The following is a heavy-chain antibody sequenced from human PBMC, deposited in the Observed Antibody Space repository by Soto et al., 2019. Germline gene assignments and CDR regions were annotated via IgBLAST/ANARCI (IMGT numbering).Heavy chain of an antibody. CDR1: GGSISSGGYY. CDR3: ARDRSHCSSTSCPGGWFDP. D-gene: IGHD2-2*01. CDR2: IYYSGST. J-gene: IGHJ5*02. V-gene: IGHV4-31*03. Sequence: PSETLSLTCTVSGGSISSGGYYWSWIRQHPGKGLEWIGYIYYSGSTYYNPSLKSRVTISVDTSKNQFSLKLSSVTAADTAVYYCARDRSHCSSTSCPGGWFDPWGQGTLVTVSS.